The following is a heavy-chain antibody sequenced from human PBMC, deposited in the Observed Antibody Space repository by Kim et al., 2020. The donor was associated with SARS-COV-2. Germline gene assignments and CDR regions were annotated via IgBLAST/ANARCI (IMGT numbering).Heavy chain of an antibody. CDR3: ATSITTFGGFDP. Sequence: ASVKVSCKFSGYTLTELSMHWVRQAPGKGIEWTGGFDPEDGETIYAQKFQGRVTMTEDTSTDTAYMELSSLRSEDTAVYYCATSITTFGGFDPWGQGTLVTVSS. CDR2: FDPEDGET. D-gene: IGHD3-3*01. CDR1: GYTLTELS. V-gene: IGHV1-24*01. J-gene: IGHJ5*02.